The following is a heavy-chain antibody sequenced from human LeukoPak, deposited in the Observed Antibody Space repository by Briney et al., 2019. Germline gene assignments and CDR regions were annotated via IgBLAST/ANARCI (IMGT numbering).Heavy chain of an antibody. D-gene: IGHD3-10*01. CDR2: IYYSGST. CDR3: ARYSGNPSYYGMDV. V-gene: IGHV4-31*03. J-gene: IGHJ6*02. CDR1: GGSISSGGYY. Sequence: TLSLTCTVSGGSISSGGYYWSWIRQHPGKGLEWIGYIYYSGSTYYNPSLKSRVTISVDTSKNQFSLKLSSVTAADTAVYYCARYSGNPSYYGMDVWGQGTMVTVSS.